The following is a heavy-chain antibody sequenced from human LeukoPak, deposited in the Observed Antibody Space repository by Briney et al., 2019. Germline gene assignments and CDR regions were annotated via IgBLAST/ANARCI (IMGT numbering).Heavy chain of an antibody. CDR2: ISGSGGST. CDR3: AKDHDYGGNSGFDP. J-gene: IGHJ5*02. Sequence: GGSLRLSCAASGFTFSRYAMSWVRQAPGKGLEWVSAISGSGGSTYYADSVKGRFTISRDNSKNTLYLQMNSLRSEDTAVYYCAKDHDYGGNSGFDPWGQGTLVTVSS. D-gene: IGHD4-23*01. CDR1: GFTFSRYA. V-gene: IGHV3-23*01.